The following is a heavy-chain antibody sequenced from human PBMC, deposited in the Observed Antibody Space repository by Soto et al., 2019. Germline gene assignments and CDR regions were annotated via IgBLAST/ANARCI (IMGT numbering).Heavy chain of an antibody. CDR3: ARWGCSGSNCNLNQRSFDL. CDR1: GFLFNEYC. CDR2: IWYDGSNK. D-gene: IGHD2-15*01. J-gene: IGHJ4*02. V-gene: IGHV3-33*03. Sequence: PGGSLRVSCAAAGFLFNEYCMHWVRQAPGKGLEWVAFIWYDGSNKYYADSVKGRFTFSRDNSKNTMSLQMNSLRAEDTAVYYCARWGCSGSNCNLNQRSFDLWGQGTLVTVSS.